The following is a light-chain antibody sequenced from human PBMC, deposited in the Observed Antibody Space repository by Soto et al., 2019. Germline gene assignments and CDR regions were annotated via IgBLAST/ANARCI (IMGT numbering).Light chain of an antibody. J-gene: IGKJ2*01. CDR1: QSVSTS. CDR3: QQYDSWPPSYT. CDR2: GAS. V-gene: IGKV3-15*01. Sequence: EIVMTQSPATLSVSLGDRATLSCRASQSVSTSLAWYQQKPGKAPRLLIYGASTRATGIPARFSGSGSQTDFTITISSLQSEDFAVYYCQQYDSWPPSYTFGQGTKLEIK.